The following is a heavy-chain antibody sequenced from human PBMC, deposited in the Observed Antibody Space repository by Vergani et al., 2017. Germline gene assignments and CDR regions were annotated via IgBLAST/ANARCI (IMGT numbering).Heavy chain of an antibody. CDR3: ARQGYCSSTSCYGYYYYYGMDV. Sequence: QVPLVQSGAEVKKPGSSVTVSCKASGGTFSIYTISWVRQAPGQALEWMGRIIPILGIANDAQKYQGRDKITADKSTSTAYMELSSLRSEDTAVYYCARQGYCSSTSCYGYYYYYGMDVWGQGTTVTVYS. CDR1: GGTFSIYT. D-gene: IGHD2-2*01. J-gene: IGHJ6*02. CDR2: IIPILGIA. V-gene: IGHV1-69*02.